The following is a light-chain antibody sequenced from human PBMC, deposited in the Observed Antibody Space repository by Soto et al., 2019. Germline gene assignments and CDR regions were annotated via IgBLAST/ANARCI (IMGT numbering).Light chain of an antibody. CDR2: FAS. J-gene: IGKJ4*01. V-gene: IGKV3-15*01. CDR3: QQYTKWPLT. Sequence: EIVMTQSPATLYVSPGERATLSCRASQSVYNNLAWYQQKPGQAPRLLIYFASTRATGIPARFSGSGSGTEFSLTISSLQSEDFALYYCQQYTKWPLTFGGGTKVETK. CDR1: QSVYNN.